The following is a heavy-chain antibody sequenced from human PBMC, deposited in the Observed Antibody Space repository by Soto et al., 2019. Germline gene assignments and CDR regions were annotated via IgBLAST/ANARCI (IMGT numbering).Heavy chain of an antibody. CDR1: GGTFSSYT. J-gene: IGHJ3*02. CDR3: ARGSKLSGVVVPAAIGLDAFDI. Sequence: SVKVSCKASGGTFSSYTISWVRQAPGQGLEWMGRIIPILGIANYAQKFQGRVTITADKSTSTAYMELSSLRSEDTAVYYCARGSKLSGVVVPAAIGLDAFDIWGQGTMVTVSS. CDR2: IIPILGIA. V-gene: IGHV1-69*02. D-gene: IGHD2-2*01.